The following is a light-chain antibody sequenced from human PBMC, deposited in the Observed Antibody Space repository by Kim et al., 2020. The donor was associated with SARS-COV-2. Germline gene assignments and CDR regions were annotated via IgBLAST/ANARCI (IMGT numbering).Light chain of an antibody. V-gene: IGLV3-1*01. J-gene: IGLJ2*01. Sequence: SYELTQPPSVSVSPGQTASITCSGDKLGDKYACWYQQKPGQSPVLVIHQDSKRPSGIPERFSGSNSGNTATLTISGTQAMDEADYYCQAWASSFVVFGGG. CDR3: QAWASSFVV. CDR1: KLGDKY. CDR2: QDS.